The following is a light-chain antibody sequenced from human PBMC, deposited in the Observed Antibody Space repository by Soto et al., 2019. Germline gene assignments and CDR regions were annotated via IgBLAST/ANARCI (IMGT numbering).Light chain of an antibody. CDR2: GAS. Sequence: EIVMTQSPATLSVSPGERATLSCRASQTISNNLAWYQHKPGQAPRLLIYGASTRATGFPARFRGSGSGTEFTLTINSLQSEDSAVYYCQQFNNWPTTFCQVTKADIK. J-gene: IGKJ1*01. V-gene: IGKV3-15*01. CDR1: QTISNN. CDR3: QQFNNWPTT.